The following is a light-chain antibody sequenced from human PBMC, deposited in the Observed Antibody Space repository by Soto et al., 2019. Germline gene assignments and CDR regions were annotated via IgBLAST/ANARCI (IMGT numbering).Light chain of an antibody. J-gene: IGLJ7*01. Sequence: QSVVTQPPSASGTPGQRVTISCSGSISNIGTNYVYWYQQLPGTAPKLLIYRNNQRPSGVSDRFSGSRSGTSASLAISGLRSEDEADYYCAAWDDSLSGWVFGGGTQLTVL. CDR2: RNN. V-gene: IGLV1-47*01. CDR3: AAWDDSLSGWV. CDR1: ISNIGTNY.